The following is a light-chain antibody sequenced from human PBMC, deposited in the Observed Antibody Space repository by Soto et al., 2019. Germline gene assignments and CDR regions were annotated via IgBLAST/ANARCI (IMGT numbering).Light chain of an antibody. CDR3: QERGSWPQLT. V-gene: IGKV3-11*01. CDR2: DAS. Sequence: DILLTQSPATLYLSPGEIATLSCRTSQSVDSSLAWFQQKPGQAPRLLTYDASNRSTDSPTRFSVSGSGTDFTLTISRLERGDFAVYYCQERGSWPQLTFCGGTKVAI. J-gene: IGKJ4*01. CDR1: QSVDSS.